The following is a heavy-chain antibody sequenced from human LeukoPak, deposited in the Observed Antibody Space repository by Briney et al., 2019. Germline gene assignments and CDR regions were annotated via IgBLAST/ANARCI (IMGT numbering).Heavy chain of an antibody. D-gene: IGHD3-10*01. CDR1: GFTFSGYA. CDR2: ISYDGSNK. J-gene: IGHJ4*02. CDR3: ARDYGSGSYYTQN. V-gene: IGHV3-30*04. Sequence: GGSLRLSCAASGFTFSGYAMHWVRQAPGKGLEWVAVISYDGSNKYYAGSVKGRFTISRDNSKNTLYLQMNSLRAEDTAVYYCARDYGSGSYYTQNWGQGTLVTVSS.